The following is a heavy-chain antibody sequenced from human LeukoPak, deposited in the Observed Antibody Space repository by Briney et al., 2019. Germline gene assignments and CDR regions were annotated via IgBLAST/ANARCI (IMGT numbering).Heavy chain of an antibody. Sequence: GGSLRLSCAASGFTFSSYSMNWVRQAPGKGLEWVSSISSSSYIYYADSVKGRFTISRDNAKNSLYLQMNSLRAEDTAVYYCARGGGYSYGPSDYWGQGTLVTVSS. CDR2: ISSSSYI. V-gene: IGHV3-21*01. CDR1: GFTFSSYS. J-gene: IGHJ4*02. D-gene: IGHD5-18*01. CDR3: ARGGGYSYGPSDY.